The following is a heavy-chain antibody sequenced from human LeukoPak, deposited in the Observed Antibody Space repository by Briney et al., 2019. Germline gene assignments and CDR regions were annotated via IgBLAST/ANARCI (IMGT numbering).Heavy chain of an antibody. V-gene: IGHV3-23*01. D-gene: IGHD3-10*01. J-gene: IGHJ4*02. Sequence: GGSLRLSCAVSGITLSNYGMSWGRQAPGKGLGWVAGISGSGGGTVYADSVKGRFTISRDNPTNTLYLQMNSLRAEHTAVYFCAKRGVVIRVVLVGFHKEAYYFDSWGQGALVTVSS. CDR3: AKRGVVIRVVLVGFHKEAYYFDS. CDR1: GITLSNYG. CDR2: ISGSGGGT.